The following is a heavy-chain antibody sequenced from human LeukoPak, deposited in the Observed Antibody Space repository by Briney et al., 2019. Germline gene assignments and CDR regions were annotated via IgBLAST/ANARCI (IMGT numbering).Heavy chain of an antibody. V-gene: IGHV1-18*01. CDR1: GYTFTSYG. CDR2: ISAYSGNT. Sequence: ASVKVSCKASGYTFTSYGISWVRQAPGQGLEWMGWISAYSGNTNYAQKLQGRVTMTTDTSTSTAYMELRSLRSDDTAVYYCARGPYYDILTGYPSFDSLNDYWGQGTLVTVSS. CDR3: ARGPYYDILTGYPSFDSLNDY. D-gene: IGHD3-9*01. J-gene: IGHJ4*02.